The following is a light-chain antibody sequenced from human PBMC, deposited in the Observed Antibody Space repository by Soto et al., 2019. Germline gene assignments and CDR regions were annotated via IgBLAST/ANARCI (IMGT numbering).Light chain of an antibody. CDR2: HVS. V-gene: IGKV3-11*01. J-gene: IGKJ1*01. CDR1: QSVSTY. Sequence: EIVLTQSPATLSLSPGERATLSCRASQSVSTYLAWYQQKPGQAPRLLIHHVSNRAVGIPARFSGSGSGTDFTLTISSLEPEDFAVYYCQQRDNWPPTWTFAQGTKVEIK. CDR3: QQRDNWPPTWT.